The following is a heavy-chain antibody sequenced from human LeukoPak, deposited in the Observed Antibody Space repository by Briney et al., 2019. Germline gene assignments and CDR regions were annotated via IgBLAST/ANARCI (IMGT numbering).Heavy chain of an antibody. CDR2: INPETGDT. CDR3: ARGYYGMDV. Sequence: ASVKVSCKAPGYTFTGRYLYWARQTPGQGLQWMGWINPETGDTKYAQNFQGRVTMTRDTTISTVYMELKALTSDDTAVYYCARGYYGMDVWGQGTTVTVSS. J-gene: IGHJ6*02. V-gene: IGHV1-2*02. CDR1: GYTFTGRY.